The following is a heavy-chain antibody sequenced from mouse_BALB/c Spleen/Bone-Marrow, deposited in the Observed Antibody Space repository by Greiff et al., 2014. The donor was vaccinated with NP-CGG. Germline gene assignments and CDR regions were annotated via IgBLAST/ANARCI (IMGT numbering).Heavy chain of an antibody. D-gene: IGHD4-1*01. J-gene: IGHJ3*01. CDR2: INPSSGYT. CDR3: ALANWDIGGPFAY. Sequence: VKLVESGAELARPGASAKMSCKASGYTFTSYTMHWVKQRPGQGLEWIGYINPSSGYTNYNQKFKDKATLTADKSSSTAYMQLSSLTSEDSAVYYCALANWDIGGPFAYWGQGTLVTVSA. V-gene: IGHV1-4*01. CDR1: GYTFTSYT.